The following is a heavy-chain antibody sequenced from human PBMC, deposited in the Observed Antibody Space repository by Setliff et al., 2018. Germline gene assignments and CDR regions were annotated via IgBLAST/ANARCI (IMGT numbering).Heavy chain of an antibody. V-gene: IGHV4-61*09. Sequence: PSETLSLTCSVSGDSIKGGGYYCSWIRQPAGKGLEWIGHIYTSGSGSTKYNPSLKSRVTMSVDMSKTQFSLRLSSVTAADTAVYYCVRDRDGYNSPFFDSWGQGILVTVSS. CDR2: IYTSGSGST. J-gene: IGHJ4*02. CDR3: VRDRDGYNSPFFDS. CDR1: GDSIKGGGYY. D-gene: IGHD5-12*01.